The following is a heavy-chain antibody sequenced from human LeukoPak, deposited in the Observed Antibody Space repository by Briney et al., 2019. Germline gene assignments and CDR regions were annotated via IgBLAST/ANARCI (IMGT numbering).Heavy chain of an antibody. CDR1: GGSISSYY. CDR3: AGWGNGVSSYLRSGNPDY. V-gene: IGHV4-59*01. CDR2: IYYSGST. D-gene: IGHD3-16*01. J-gene: IGHJ4*02. Sequence: SETLSLTCTVSGGSISSYYWSWIRQPPGKGLEWIGYIYYSGSTNYNPSLKSRVTISVDTSKNQFSLKLSSVTAADTAVYYCAGWGNGVSSYLRSGNPDYWGQGTLVTVSS.